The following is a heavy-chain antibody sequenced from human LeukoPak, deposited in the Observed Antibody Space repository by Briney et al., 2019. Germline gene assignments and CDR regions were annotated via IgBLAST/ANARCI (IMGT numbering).Heavy chain of an antibody. CDR3: ARVYSSSRGSYYYYMDV. Sequence: PSETLSLTCTVSGASISSYYWSWLRQPAGKGLEWIGRIYTSGSTNYNPSLKSRVTISVDKSKNQFSLKLSSVTAADTAVYYCARVYSSSRGSYYYYMDVWGKGTTVTVSS. CDR1: GASISSYY. V-gene: IGHV4-4*07. CDR2: IYTSGST. D-gene: IGHD6-13*01. J-gene: IGHJ6*03.